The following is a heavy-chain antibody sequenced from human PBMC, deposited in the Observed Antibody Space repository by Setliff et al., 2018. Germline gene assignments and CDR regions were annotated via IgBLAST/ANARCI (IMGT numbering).Heavy chain of an antibody. CDR1: GLPFNTYK. J-gene: IGHJ4*02. CDR3: ASFCSGSTCNAGLDY. Sequence: PGGSLRLSCTASGLPFNTYKFHWVRQAPDKGLEWVAVIFNDGTKKYYAESVKGRFAISRDISTNTLYLQMNSLRAEDSAIYFCASFCSGSTCNAGLDYWGQGTLVTVSS. CDR2: IFNDGTKK. D-gene: IGHD2-15*01. V-gene: IGHV3-30*03.